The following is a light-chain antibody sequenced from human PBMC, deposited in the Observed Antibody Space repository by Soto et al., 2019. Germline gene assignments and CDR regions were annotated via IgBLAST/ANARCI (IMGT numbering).Light chain of an antibody. V-gene: IGKV3-11*01. CDR1: QSVSSN. CDR2: GAS. J-gene: IGKJ5*01. CDR3: QQRSNWPPIT. Sequence: EIGSTQSPATLSISPGERATLSCRATQSVSSNLAWYQQKPGQAPRLLIYGASTRAAGIPARFSGSGFGTDFTLTISSLEPEDAAVYYCQQRSNWPPITFGQGTRLDIK.